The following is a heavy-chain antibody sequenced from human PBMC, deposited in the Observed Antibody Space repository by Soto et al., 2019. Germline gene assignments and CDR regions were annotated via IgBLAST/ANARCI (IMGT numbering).Heavy chain of an antibody. D-gene: IGHD2-2*01. CDR1: GYTLTELS. Sequence: GASVKVSCKVSGYTLTELSMHGVRQAPGKGLEWMGGFDPEDGETIYAQKFQGRVTMTEDTSTDTAYMELSSLRSEDTAVYYCATLSRVVPAANYYYYMDVWGKGTTVTVSS. CDR3: ATLSRVVPAANYYYYMDV. CDR2: FDPEDGET. J-gene: IGHJ6*03. V-gene: IGHV1-24*01.